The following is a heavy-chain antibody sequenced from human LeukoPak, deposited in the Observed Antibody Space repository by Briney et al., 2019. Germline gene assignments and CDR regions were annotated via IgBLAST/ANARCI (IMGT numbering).Heavy chain of an antibody. CDR3: ARRIPTSFFDC. D-gene: IGHD2-21*01. Sequence: TSETLSLTCTVSGGSISRSSYYWGWVRQPPGKGLDWIGSIYYSGSTYYNPSLKSRVTISVDTSKNHFSLKLTSVTAADTAVYYCARRIPTSFFDCWGQGTLVTVSS. CDR1: GGSISRSSYY. CDR2: IYYSGST. V-gene: IGHV4-39*01. J-gene: IGHJ4*02.